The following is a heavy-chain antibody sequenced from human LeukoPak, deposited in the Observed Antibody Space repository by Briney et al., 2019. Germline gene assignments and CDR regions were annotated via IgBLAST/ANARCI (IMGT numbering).Heavy chain of an antibody. CDR2: INGDGSSI. CDR3: ARGTERLPRSAFDI. CDR1: GLTYRNYW. V-gene: IGHV3-74*03. Sequence: PVGSLRLSCAASGLTYRNYWMHWVRQAPGKGLEWVSRINGDGSSITSVDSVKGRFTISRDNAKNTLHLQMNSLRVEDTAVYYCARGTERLPRSAFDIWGQGTLVTVSS. J-gene: IGHJ3*02. D-gene: IGHD5-18*01.